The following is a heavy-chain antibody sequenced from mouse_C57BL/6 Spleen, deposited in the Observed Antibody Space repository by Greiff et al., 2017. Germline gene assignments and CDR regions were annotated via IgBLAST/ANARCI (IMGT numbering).Heavy chain of an antibody. CDR1: GYTFTSYW. CDR2: IDPSDSYT. CDR3: ARATMDY. Sequence: QVQLQQPGAELVMPGASVKLSCKASGYTFTSYWMHWVKQRPGQGLEWIGEIDPSDSYTNYNQKFKGKSTLTVDKSSSTAYMQLSSLTSEDSAVYYCARATMDYWGQGTSVTVSS. J-gene: IGHJ4*01. V-gene: IGHV1-69*01.